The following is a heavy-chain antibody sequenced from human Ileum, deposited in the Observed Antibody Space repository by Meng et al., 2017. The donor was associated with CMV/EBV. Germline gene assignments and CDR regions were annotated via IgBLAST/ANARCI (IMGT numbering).Heavy chain of an antibody. CDR2: IIAANGNT. CDR3: ARDLKRLSDNYYDLLTATPNGAFDY. V-gene: IGHV1-3*03. J-gene: IGHJ4*02. D-gene: IGHD3-9*01. Sequence: IHWVRRAPGQGLEWLGWIIAANGNTKYSAESQGRIGITRDMSASTVYMELSSLRPEGTALYYCARDLKRLSDNYYDLLTATPNGAFDYWGQGTLVTVSS.